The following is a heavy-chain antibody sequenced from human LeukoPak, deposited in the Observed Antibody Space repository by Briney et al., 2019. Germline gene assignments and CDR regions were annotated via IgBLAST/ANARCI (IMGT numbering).Heavy chain of an antibody. CDR1: GGSINNYY. CDR3: ARERHSSGWYVS. CDR2: VSYTGTI. V-gene: IGHV4-59*01. D-gene: IGHD6-19*01. J-gene: IGHJ5*01. Sequence: PSETLSLTCTVSGGSINNYYWNWVRQPPGKGLEWIGYVSYTGTINYNPSLKSRITISVDTSKNQFSLKLSSVTAADTAVYYCARERHSSGWYVSWGQGTLVTVSS.